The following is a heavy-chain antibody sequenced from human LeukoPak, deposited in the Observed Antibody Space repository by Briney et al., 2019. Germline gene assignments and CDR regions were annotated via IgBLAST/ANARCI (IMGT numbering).Heavy chain of an antibody. CDR2: IIPIFGTA. Sequence: GASVKVSCKASGGTFSSYAISWVRQAPGQGLEWMGGIIPIFGTANYAQKFQGRVTMTRDTSTSTVYMELSSLRSEDTAVYYCARGGRYCSSTSCYLDYWGQGTLVTVSS. CDR1: GGTFSSYA. CDR3: ARGGRYCSSTSCYLDY. J-gene: IGHJ4*02. V-gene: IGHV1-69*05. D-gene: IGHD2-2*01.